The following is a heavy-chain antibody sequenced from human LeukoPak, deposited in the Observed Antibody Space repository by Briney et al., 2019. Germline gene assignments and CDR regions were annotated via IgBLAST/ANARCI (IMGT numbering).Heavy chain of an antibody. V-gene: IGHV3-9*01. J-gene: IGHJ4*02. CDR1: GFTFDDYT. Sequence: GGSLRLSCAASGFTFDDYTMHWVRQAPGKGLEWVSGISWNSGSIGYADSVKGRFTISRDNAKNSLYLQVNSLRGDDTALYYCAKDRRNDFDYWGQGTLVTVSS. CDR3: AKDRRNDFDY. D-gene: IGHD1-14*01. CDR2: ISWNSGSI.